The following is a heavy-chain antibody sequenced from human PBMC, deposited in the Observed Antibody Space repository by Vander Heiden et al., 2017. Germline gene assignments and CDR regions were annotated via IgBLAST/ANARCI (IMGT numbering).Heavy chain of an antibody. V-gene: IGHV3-23*01. J-gene: IGHJ4*02. CDR2: ISSSGDGA. Sequence: EVQLLESGGGLVQPGGSLRVSCAASGSIVSDYPMSWVRQAPGKGLEWVSGISSSGDGAYYADSVKGRFTLSRDNSKNTLYLQMNSLRAEDTAVYYCAKSGSEYTADFDYWGQGTLVTLSS. CDR1: GSIVSDYP. CDR3: AKSGSEYTADFDY. D-gene: IGHD2-2*02.